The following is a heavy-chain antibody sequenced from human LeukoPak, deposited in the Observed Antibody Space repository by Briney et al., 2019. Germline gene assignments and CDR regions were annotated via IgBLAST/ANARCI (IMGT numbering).Heavy chain of an antibody. J-gene: IGHJ4*02. CDR2: MNPNSGNT. D-gene: IGHD6-13*01. V-gene: IGHV1-8*02. CDR3: ARASSSSWYTMWYFDY. CDR1: GYTFTGYY. Sequence: GASVKVSCKASGYTFTGYYMHWVRQAPGQGLEWMGWMNPNSGNTGYAQKFQGRVTMTRNTSISTAYMELSSLRSEDTAVYYCARASSSSWYTMWYFDYWGQGTLVTVSS.